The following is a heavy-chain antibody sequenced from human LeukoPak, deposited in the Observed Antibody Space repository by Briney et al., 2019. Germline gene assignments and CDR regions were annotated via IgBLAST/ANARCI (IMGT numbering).Heavy chain of an antibody. V-gene: IGHV3-30*18. CDR2: ISYDGSNA. CDR1: GFTFSSYG. CDR3: AKGFDYYYDSSQYYYGMDV. Sequence: GGSLRLSCAASGFTFSSYGMHWVRQAPGKGLEWVALISYDGSNAYYADSVKGRFTISRGNSKNTVFLQMISLRAEDTAVYYCAKGFDYYYDSSQYYYGMDVWGQGTTVTVS. D-gene: IGHD3-22*01. J-gene: IGHJ6*02.